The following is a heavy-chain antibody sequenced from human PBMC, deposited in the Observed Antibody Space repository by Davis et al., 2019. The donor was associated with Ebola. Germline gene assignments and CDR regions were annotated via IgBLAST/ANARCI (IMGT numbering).Heavy chain of an antibody. V-gene: IGHV4-59*01. D-gene: IGHD3-3*01. CDR2: IYYSGST. Sequence: PGGSLRLSCTVSGGSISSYYWSWIRQPPGKGLEWIGYIYYSGSTNYNPSLKSRVTISVDTSKNQFSLKLSSVTAADTAVYYCANAESGYVDYWGQGTLVTVSS. CDR1: GGSISSYY. CDR3: ANAESGYVDY. J-gene: IGHJ4*02.